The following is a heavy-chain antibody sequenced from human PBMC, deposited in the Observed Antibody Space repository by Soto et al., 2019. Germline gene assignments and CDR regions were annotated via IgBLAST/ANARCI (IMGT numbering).Heavy chain of an antibody. D-gene: IGHD6-19*01. CDR2: INPSGGST. CDR1: GYTFTSYY. V-gene: IGHV1-46*03. CDR3: ARGNSGWSVRYYYGMDV. J-gene: IGHJ6*02. Sequence: QVQLVQSGAEVKKPGASVKVSCKASGYTFTSYYMHWVRQAPGQGLEGMGIINPSGGSTSYAQKFQGRVTMTRDTSRSTVYMELSSLRSEDTAVYYCARGNSGWSVRYYYGMDVWGQGTTVTVSS.